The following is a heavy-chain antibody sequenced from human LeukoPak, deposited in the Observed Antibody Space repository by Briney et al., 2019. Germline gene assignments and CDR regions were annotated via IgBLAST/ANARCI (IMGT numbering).Heavy chain of an antibody. V-gene: IGHV4-59*01. Sequence: SETLSLTCTVSGGSISSYYWSWIRQPPGKGLEWIGYIYYSGSTNYNPSLKSRVTISVDTSKNQFSLKLSSVTAADTAVYYCARDGSYGQYYCYYMDVWGKGTTVTVSS. J-gene: IGHJ6*03. CDR1: GGSISSYY. CDR3: ARDGSYGQYYCYYMDV. D-gene: IGHD5-18*01. CDR2: IYYSGST.